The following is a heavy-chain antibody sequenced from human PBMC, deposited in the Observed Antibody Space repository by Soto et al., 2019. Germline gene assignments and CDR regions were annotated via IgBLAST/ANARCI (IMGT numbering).Heavy chain of an antibody. V-gene: IGHV3-30-3*01. D-gene: IGHD4-17*01. J-gene: IGHJ4*02. CDR3: ARAYGEIYYFDY. CDR2: ISYDGSNK. Sequence: QVQLVESGGGVVQPGRSLRLSCAASGFTFSSYAMHWVRQAPGKGLEWVAVISYDGSNKYYADSVKGRFTISRDNSKNTLYLQMNSLRAEDTAVYYCARAYGEIYYFDYWGQGTLVTVS. CDR1: GFTFSSYA.